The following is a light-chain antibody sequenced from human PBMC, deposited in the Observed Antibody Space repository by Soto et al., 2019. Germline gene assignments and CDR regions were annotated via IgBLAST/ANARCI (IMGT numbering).Light chain of an antibody. V-gene: IGKV3-15*01. CDR1: HDVTTY. Sequence: EIVMTQSPATLSVSPGERATLSCRASHDVTTYLAWYQEXSGQAPRRLIYAASTRATGIPARFSGSGSGTEFSLTISSLQSEDFAVYYCQQHGSSPITFGQRTRLEIK. CDR2: AAS. J-gene: IGKJ5*01. CDR3: QQHGSSPIT.